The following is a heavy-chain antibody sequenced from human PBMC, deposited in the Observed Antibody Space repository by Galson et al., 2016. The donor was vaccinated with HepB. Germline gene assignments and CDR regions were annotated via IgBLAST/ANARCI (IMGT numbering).Heavy chain of an antibody. CDR2: IVGSGGIT. J-gene: IGHJ4*02. Sequence: SLRLSCAASGFTFSSYVMSWVRQAPGQGLEWVSGIVGSGGITYYAESVQGRFIVSRDNSKNILHLQMDSLRVEDTAIYYCASQQLWPSFDYWGQGILVTVSS. CDR3: ASQQLWPSFDY. V-gene: IGHV3-23*01. D-gene: IGHD5-18*01. CDR1: GFTFSSYV.